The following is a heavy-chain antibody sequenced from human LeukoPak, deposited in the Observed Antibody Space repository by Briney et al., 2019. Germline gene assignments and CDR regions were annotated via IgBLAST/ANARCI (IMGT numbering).Heavy chain of an antibody. V-gene: IGHV5-51*01. J-gene: IGHJ5*02. D-gene: IGHD5-18*01. CDR1: GYSFTSYW. CDR2: IYPGDSDT. Sequence: GESLQISYEGAGYSFTSYWIGWVRPMPGKGLEWMGIIYPGDSDTRYSPSFQGQVTISADKSISTAYLQWSSLKASDTAMYYCARLRYSYGQFDPWGQGTLVTVSS. CDR3: ARLRYSYGQFDP.